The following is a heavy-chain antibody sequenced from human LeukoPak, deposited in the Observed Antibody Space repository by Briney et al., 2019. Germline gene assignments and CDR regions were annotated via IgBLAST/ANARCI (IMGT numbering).Heavy chain of an antibody. CDR2: LYHSGST. D-gene: IGHD4-23*01. CDR1: GASISSGGYS. J-gene: IGHJ4*02. Sequence: SETLSLTCAVFGASISSGGYSWSWIRQPPGKGLEWIGYLYHSGSTYYTPSLRSRVTISGDRSKNQLSLKLNSVTAADTAVYYCARDRGNSGHFDYWAGEPWSPSPQ. V-gene: IGHV4-30-2*01. CDR3: ARDRGNSGHFDY.